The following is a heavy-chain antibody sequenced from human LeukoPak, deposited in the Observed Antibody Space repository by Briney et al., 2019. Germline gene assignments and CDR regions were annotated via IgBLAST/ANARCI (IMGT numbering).Heavy chain of an antibody. J-gene: IGHJ4*02. Sequence: PSETLSLTCSVSGDPISNYYWSWIRQPAGKGLEWIGRIYTSGSTNYNPSLKSRVTMSVDTSKNQFSLKLSSVTAADTAVYYCASSSDFWSGYQFDYWGQGTLVTVSS. V-gene: IGHV4-4*07. D-gene: IGHD3-3*01. CDR1: GDPISNYY. CDR3: ASSSDFWSGYQFDY. CDR2: IYTSGST.